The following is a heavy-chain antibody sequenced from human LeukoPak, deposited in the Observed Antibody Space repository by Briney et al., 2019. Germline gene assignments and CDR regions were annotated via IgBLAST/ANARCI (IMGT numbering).Heavy chain of an antibody. CDR2: ISYDGSNK. D-gene: IGHD3-16*01. J-gene: IGHJ5*02. CDR3: ARAPNDYVSWFDP. CDR1: GFTFSSYA. Sequence: GGSLRLSCAASGFTFSSYAMHWVRQAPGKGLEWVAVISYDGSNKYYADSVKGRFTISRDNSKNTLYLQMNSLRAEDTAVYYCARAPNDYVSWFDPWGQGTLVTVSS. V-gene: IGHV3-30-3*01.